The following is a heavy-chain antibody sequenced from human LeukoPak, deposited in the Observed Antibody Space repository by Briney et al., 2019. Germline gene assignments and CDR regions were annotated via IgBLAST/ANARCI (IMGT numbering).Heavy chain of an antibody. CDR1: GGSFSGYY. D-gene: IGHD3-22*01. CDR3: ARGRQSSGYDY. CDR2: INHSGST. Sequence: SETLSLTCAVYGGSFSGYYWSWIRQPPGKGLEWIGEINHSGSTNYNPSLKSRVTISVDTSKNQFSLKLSSVTAADTAVYYCARGRQSSGYDYWGQGTLVTVYS. J-gene: IGHJ4*02. V-gene: IGHV4-34*01.